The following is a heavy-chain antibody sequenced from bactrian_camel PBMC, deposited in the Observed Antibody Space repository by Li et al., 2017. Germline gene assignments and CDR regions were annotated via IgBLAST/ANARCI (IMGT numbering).Heavy chain of an antibody. CDR2: FRTDGVT. CDR1: DYTIRSYC. CDR3: KTESTWSSYCWGFD. D-gene: IGHD5*01. V-gene: IGHV3S56*01. Sequence: HVQLVESGGGEVQAGGSLLLSCQGSDYTIRSYCMGWFRQAPGKERERVATFRTDGVTRYDDSVKGRFTISVDDAGLYLQMSRLLTEDTAMYYCKTESTWSSYCWGFDGGPGTQVTVS. J-gene: IGHJ4*01.